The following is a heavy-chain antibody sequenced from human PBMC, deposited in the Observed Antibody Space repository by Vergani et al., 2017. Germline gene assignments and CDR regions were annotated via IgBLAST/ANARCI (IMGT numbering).Heavy chain of an antibody. Sequence: QLQLQESGPGLVKPSETLSLTCTVSGGSISSSSYYWGWIRQPPGKGLEWIGYIYYSGSTYYNPSLKSRVTISVDTSKNQFSLKLSSVTAADTAVYYCARGYLYYYDSSGYYFDYWGQGTLVTVSS. CDR1: GGSISSSSYY. CDR3: ARGYLYYYDSSGYYFDY. V-gene: IGHV4-30-4*08. CDR2: IYYSGST. J-gene: IGHJ4*02. D-gene: IGHD3-22*01.